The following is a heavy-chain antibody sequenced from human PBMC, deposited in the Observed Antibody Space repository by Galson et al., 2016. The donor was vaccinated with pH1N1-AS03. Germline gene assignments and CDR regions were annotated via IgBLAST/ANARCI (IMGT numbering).Heavy chain of an antibody. V-gene: IGHV5-51*03. D-gene: IGHD3-22*01. Sequence: QSGAEVKKPGDSLKISCKSSGYGLNGYWTGWVRQMPGKGLEWMGIILPGDSDTRYSPSFQGQVTISADKSTRTTYLQWRSLKASDTAIYYCARPAHYDSSGRDALDVWGQGTMLIVSS. CDR1: GYGLNGYW. J-gene: IGHJ3*01. CDR2: ILPGDSDT. CDR3: ARPAHYDSSGRDALDV.